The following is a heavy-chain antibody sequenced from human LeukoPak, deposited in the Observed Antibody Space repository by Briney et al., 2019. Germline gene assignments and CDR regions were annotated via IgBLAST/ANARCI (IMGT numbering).Heavy chain of an antibody. J-gene: IGHJ5*02. CDR1: GFTFDDYA. D-gene: IGHD2-8*02. CDR2: ISWNSGSI. Sequence: GGSLRLSCAAPGFTFDDYATHWVRQAPGKGLERVSGISWNSGSIGYADSVKGRFTISRDNAKNSLYLQMNSLRAEDTALYYCAKGASRDGGVSGAWGQGTLVTVSS. CDR3: AKGASRDGGVSGA. V-gene: IGHV3-9*01.